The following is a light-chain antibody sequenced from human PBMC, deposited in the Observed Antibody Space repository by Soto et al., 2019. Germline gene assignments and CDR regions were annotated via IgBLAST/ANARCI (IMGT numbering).Light chain of an antibody. CDR2: GAS. V-gene: IGKV3-20*01. CDR1: QSVSSSY. J-gene: IGKJ1*01. Sequence: EIVLTQSPGTLSLSPGERATLSCRASQSVSSSYLAWYQQKPGQAPRLLIYGASSRATGIPDRFSGSGSGKDFTLTISRLEPEDFEVYYCQQYGSSPGTFGQGTKV. CDR3: QQYGSSPGT.